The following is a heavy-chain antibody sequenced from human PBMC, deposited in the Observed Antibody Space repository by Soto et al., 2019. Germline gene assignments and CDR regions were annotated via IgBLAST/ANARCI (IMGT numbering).Heavy chain of an antibody. Sequence: EVQLVESGGDLVRPGGSLRLSCAASGFTFKDYSMTWMRQAPGRGPEWVANIKRDGLEKYYAESVRGRFVISRDDAKKSLYLQLNSLRVEDTAVYYCARHPWWNLDWGQGTLVTVSS. CDR3: ARHPWWNLD. CDR2: IKRDGLEK. CDR1: GFTFKDYS. D-gene: IGHD1-7*01. V-gene: IGHV3-7*04. J-gene: IGHJ4*02.